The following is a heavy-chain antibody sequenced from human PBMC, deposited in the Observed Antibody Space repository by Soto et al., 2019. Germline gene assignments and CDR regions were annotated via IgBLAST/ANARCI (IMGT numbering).Heavy chain of an antibody. CDR2: IYYNGNT. CDR3: TRANWYSEY. CDR1: GGPISNHY. V-gene: IGHV4-59*11. J-gene: IGHJ4*02. D-gene: IGHD7-27*01. Sequence: QVQLQESGPGLVKPAETLSLTCGVSGGPISNHYWTWIRQPPGKGLEWIGYIYYNGNTNYNPSLKSRVTMSVDTSRNQISLKLTTVTAADTAVYYCTRANWYSEYWGQGTLVTVSS.